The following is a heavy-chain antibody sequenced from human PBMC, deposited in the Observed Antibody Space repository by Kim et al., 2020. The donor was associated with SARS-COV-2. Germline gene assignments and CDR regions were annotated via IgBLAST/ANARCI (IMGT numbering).Heavy chain of an antibody. J-gene: IGHJ6*03. CDR2: AYYIGNT. Sequence: SETLSLTCTVSGGSLSSSSYYWGWIRQPPGKGLEWIGTAYYIGNTYYNPSLKSRVTISVDTSKNQFSLKLGSVTAADTAVYYCARHQRCSSGWYVAFYYSYMDVWGKGPTVTVSS. V-gene: IGHV4-39*01. CDR3: ARHQRCSSGWYVAFYYSYMDV. D-gene: IGHD6-19*01. CDR1: GGSLSSSSYY.